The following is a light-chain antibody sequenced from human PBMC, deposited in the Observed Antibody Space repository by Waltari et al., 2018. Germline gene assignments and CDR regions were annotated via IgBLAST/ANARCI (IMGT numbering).Light chain of an antibody. CDR2: KAS. CDR3: HQYNTLPLT. V-gene: IGKV1-5*03. CDR1: ESVTNN. J-gene: IGKJ4*01. Sequence: DVQPTHSPSTLSASVGDRVTITCRASESVTNNLAWYQHQPGKAPKVLVHKASRLESGVPSRFSGSGYGTEFTLTISSLEPDDFATYYCHQYNTLPLTFGGGTKVEIK.